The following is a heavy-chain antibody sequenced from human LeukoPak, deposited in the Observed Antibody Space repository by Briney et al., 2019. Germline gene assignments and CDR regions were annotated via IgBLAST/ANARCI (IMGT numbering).Heavy chain of an antibody. CDR3: ARLQPGPPQLKNWFDP. Sequence: GESLKISCKGSGYSFTSYWIGWVRQMPGKGLEWMGIIYPGDSDTRYSPSFQGQVTISADKSISTAYLQWSSLKASDTAMYYCARLQPGPPQLKNWFDPWGQGTLVTVSS. J-gene: IGHJ5*02. D-gene: IGHD2-2*01. V-gene: IGHV5-51*01. CDR1: GYSFTSYW. CDR2: IYPGDSDT.